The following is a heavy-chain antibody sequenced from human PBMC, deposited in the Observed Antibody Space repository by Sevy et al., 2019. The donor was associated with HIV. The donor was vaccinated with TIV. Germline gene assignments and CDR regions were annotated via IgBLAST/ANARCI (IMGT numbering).Heavy chain of an antibody. Sequence: GGSLRLSCAASGFTFSDHGMHWVRQAPGNGLDWVAAISYDGNNRYYADSVKGRFTISRDNSKNTLYLQMDSVRPEDTAVYYCAKEDYGGNLPNYFASSGQGTWVTVSS. CDR2: ISYDGNNR. V-gene: IGHV3-30*18. CDR3: AKEDYGGNLPNYFAS. D-gene: IGHD4-17*01. J-gene: IGHJ4*02. CDR1: GFTFSDHG.